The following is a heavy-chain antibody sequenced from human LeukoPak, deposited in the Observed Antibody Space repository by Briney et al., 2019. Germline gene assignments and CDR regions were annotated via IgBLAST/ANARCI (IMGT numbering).Heavy chain of an antibody. J-gene: IGHJ4*02. Sequence: PGGSLRLSCAASGFTFSSYAMSWVRQAPGKGLEWVGRIKSKSDGGTTDYAAPVKGRFTISRDDSKNTLYLQMNSLKTEDTAVYYCTTDHSTTVAHDGLDYWGQGTLVTVSS. CDR1: GFTFSSYA. CDR3: TTDHSTTVAHDGLDY. CDR2: IKSKSDGGTT. D-gene: IGHD4-17*01. V-gene: IGHV3-15*01.